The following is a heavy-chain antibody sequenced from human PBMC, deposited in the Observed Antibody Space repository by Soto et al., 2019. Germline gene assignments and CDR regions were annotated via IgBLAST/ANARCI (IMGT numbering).Heavy chain of an antibody. D-gene: IGHD3-10*01. CDR2: VKSKTDGGSA. V-gene: IGHV3-15*07. J-gene: IGHJ4*01. CDR3: TTDSRTTMPEVRFDY. Sequence: GGSLRLSCAASGFPFSNAWINWVRQTPGTGLQWVGRVKSKTDGGSADYAAPVKGRFAVSRDDSKNIVYLQMNSVKIEDTGVYYCTTDSRTTMPEVRFDYWRHGTLVTVSS. CDR1: GFPFSNAW.